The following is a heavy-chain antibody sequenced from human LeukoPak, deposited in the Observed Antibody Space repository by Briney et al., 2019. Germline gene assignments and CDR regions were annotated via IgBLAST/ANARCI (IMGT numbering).Heavy chain of an antibody. Sequence: GGSLRLSCAASGFTFSYYWMSWVRQAPGKGLEWVANIKQDGSERFYVDSVKGRFTTSRDNAKNSLFLEMNSLRAEDTAVYYCARDSGFQYYSGMDVWGQGTTATVSS. CDR1: GFTFSYYW. D-gene: IGHD1-26*01. CDR2: IKQDGSER. CDR3: ARDSGFQYYSGMDV. J-gene: IGHJ6*02. V-gene: IGHV3-7*01.